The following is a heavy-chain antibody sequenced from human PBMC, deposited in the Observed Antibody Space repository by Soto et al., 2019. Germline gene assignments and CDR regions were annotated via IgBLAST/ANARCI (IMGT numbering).Heavy chain of an antibody. Sequence: PGGSLRLSCSASGFSFSSHSMTWVRQAPGKGLEWVSTLSGSSRNIYYADSVKGRFTVSRDNSKDTLYLQMNSLRAEDTAVYYCVRERSSGYSSGWPYYYWGQGTLVTVSS. CDR1: GFSFSSHS. CDR3: VRERSSGYSSGWPYYY. J-gene: IGHJ4*02. V-gene: IGHV3-21*01. D-gene: IGHD6-19*01. CDR2: LSGSSRNI.